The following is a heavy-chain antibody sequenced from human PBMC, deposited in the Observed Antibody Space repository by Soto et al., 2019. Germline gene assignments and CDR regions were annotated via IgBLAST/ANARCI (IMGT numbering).Heavy chain of an antibody. CDR3: AKDIADIVVIPASISAYYALHV. D-gene: IGHD2-2*01. CDR1: GFTFSNYA. V-gene: IGHV3-23*01. CDR2: ISGSGGSS. J-gene: IGHJ6*02. Sequence: EVQLLESGGGLVQPGGSLRLSCAASGFTFSNYAMSWVRQAPGKGLQWVSAISGSGGSSYYADSVKGRFTISRDNSKNTLYLQLNSLRAEDTAVYYCAKDIADIVVIPASISAYYALHVWGQGTTVTVSS.